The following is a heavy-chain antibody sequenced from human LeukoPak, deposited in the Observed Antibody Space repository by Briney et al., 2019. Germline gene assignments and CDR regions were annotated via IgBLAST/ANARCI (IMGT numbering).Heavy chain of an antibody. V-gene: IGHV3-53*05. CDR3: AKEVDCPSDCLFFHS. Sequence: GGSLRLSCAASGFTVSSNYMSWVRQAPGKWLEWVSLIDRRGHTFYADSVKGRFTISRDNSRNSVFLQMNSLRPEDTALYHCAKEVDCPSDCLFFHSWGQGTLVTVSS. CDR1: GFTVSSNY. CDR2: IDRRGHT. D-gene: IGHD2-21*02. J-gene: IGHJ4*02.